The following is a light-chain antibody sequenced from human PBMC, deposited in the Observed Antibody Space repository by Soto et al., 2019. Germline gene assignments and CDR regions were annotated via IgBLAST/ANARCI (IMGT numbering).Light chain of an antibody. V-gene: IGLV1-40*01. J-gene: IGLJ2*01. CDR3: QSYDSSLSGPVV. CDR1: SSNIGAGYD. CDR2: GNS. Sequence: QSALTQPRSVSGAPGQRVTISCTGSSSNIGAGYDVHWYQQLPGTAPKLLIYGNSNRPSGVPDRFSGSKSGTSASLAITGLQAEDEADYYCQSYDSSLSGPVVFGGGTKLTVL.